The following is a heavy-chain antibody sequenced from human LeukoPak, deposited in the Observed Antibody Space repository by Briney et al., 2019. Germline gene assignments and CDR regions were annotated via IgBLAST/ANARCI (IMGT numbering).Heavy chain of an antibody. D-gene: IGHD1-1*01. CDR1: GGSISNYY. J-gene: IGHJ4*02. Sequence: SETLSLTCTVSGGSISNYYWSWIRQPPGKGLEWIGYIHYSGSTNNNPSLKSRVTISVDRSKNQFSLKLSSVTAADTTVYYCARGRFTSNWNDVDFDYWGQGTLVTVSS. CDR3: ARGRFTSNWNDVDFDY. V-gene: IGHV4-59*12. CDR2: IHYSGST.